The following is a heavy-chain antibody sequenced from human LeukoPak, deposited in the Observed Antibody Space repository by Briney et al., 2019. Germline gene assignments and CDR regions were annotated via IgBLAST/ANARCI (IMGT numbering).Heavy chain of an antibody. V-gene: IGHV4-34*01. CDR3: ARVHSGYDV. CDR1: GGSFSGYY. J-gene: IGHJ4*02. CDR2: INHSGST. Sequence: SETLSLTCAVYGGSFSGYYWSWIRQPPGKGLEWIGEINHSGSTNYNPSLKSRVTISVDTSKNQFSLELSSVTAADTAVYYCARVHSGYDVWGQGTLVTVSS. D-gene: IGHD5-12*01.